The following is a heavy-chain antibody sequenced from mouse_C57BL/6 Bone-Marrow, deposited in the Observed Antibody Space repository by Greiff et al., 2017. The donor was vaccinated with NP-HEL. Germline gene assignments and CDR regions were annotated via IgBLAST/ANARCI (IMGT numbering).Heavy chain of an antibody. CDR3: ARFLSYSNYWYFDV. D-gene: IGHD2-5*01. V-gene: IGHV7-3*01. CDR1: GFTFTDYY. CDR2: IRNKANGYTT. Sequence: EVQGVESGGGLVQPGGSLSLSCAASGFTFTDYYMSWVRQPPGKALEWLGFIRNKANGYTTEYSASVKGRFTISRDNSQSILYLQMNALRAEDSATYYCARFLSYSNYWYFDVWGTGTTVTVSS. J-gene: IGHJ1*03.